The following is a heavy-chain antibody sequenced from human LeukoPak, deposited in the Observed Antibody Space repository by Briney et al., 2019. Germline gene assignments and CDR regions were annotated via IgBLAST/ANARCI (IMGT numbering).Heavy chain of an antibody. CDR3: AKSGLRYCSGGSCYSYAFDM. D-gene: IGHD2-15*01. J-gene: IGHJ3*02. Sequence: GRSLRLSCVASGITFSDFAMHWVRQAPGKGLEWLAVMSYDGTNKYSSESVKGRFTISRVNSKNTLYLQMNSLRAEDTALYYCAKSGLRYCSGGSCYSYAFDMWGQGTMITVSS. CDR1: GITFSDFA. CDR2: MSYDGTNK. V-gene: IGHV3-30*18.